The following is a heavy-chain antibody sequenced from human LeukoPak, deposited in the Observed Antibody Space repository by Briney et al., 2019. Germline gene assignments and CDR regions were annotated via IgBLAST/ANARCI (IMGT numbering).Heavy chain of an antibody. CDR2: ISSSSSYI. CDR1: GFTFSSYS. CDR3: ARDHGIVVVTASRLDS. Sequence: IPGGSLRLSCAASGFTFSSYSMNWVRQAPGKGLEWVSSISSSSSYIDYADSVKGRFTISRDNAKNSLYLQMNSLRAEDTAVYFCARDHGIVVVTASRLDSWGQGTPVTVSS. V-gene: IGHV3-21*01. D-gene: IGHD2-21*02. J-gene: IGHJ4*02.